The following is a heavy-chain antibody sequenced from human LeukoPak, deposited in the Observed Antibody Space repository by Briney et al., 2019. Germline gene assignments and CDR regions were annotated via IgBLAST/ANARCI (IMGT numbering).Heavy chain of an antibody. Sequence: PSETLSLTCTVSGGSISSSHWSWIRQSPEKGLEWIGYINYIGTTNYNPSLKSRVTISLDTSKSQFSLKLSSVTPADTAVYYCARSPVVKQWLEYYFDYWGQGTLVTVSS. D-gene: IGHD6-19*01. CDR1: GGSISSSH. J-gene: IGHJ4*02. CDR3: ARSPVVKQWLEYYFDY. V-gene: IGHV4-59*01. CDR2: INYIGTT.